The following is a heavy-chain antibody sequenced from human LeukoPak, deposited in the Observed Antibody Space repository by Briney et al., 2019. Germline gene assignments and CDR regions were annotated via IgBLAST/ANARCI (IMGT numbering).Heavy chain of an antibody. CDR3: ARVDGSSSRYYYYYMDV. Sequence: SETLSLTCTVSGGSISSYYWSWIRQPPGKGLEGIGYIYYSGSTNYNTSLKSRVTISVDTSKNQFSLKLSFVTAADTAVYYCARVDGSSSRYYYYYMDVWGKGTTVTVSS. J-gene: IGHJ6*03. CDR1: GGSISSYY. CDR2: IYYSGST. D-gene: IGHD6-6*01. V-gene: IGHV4-59*01.